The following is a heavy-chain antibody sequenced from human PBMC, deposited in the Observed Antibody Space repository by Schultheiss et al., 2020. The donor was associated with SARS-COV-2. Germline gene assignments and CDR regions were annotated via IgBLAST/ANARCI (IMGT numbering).Heavy chain of an antibody. V-gene: IGHV1-2*02. CDR3: ARENLLYYYGMDV. CDR2: INPNSGGT. Sequence: ASVKVSCKASGYTFTGYYMHWVRQAPGQGLEWMGWINPNSGGTNYAQKFQGRVTMTTDTSTSTAYMELRSLRSDDTAVYYCARENLLYYYGMDVWGEGTTVTVSS. J-gene: IGHJ6*04. CDR1: GYTFTGYY.